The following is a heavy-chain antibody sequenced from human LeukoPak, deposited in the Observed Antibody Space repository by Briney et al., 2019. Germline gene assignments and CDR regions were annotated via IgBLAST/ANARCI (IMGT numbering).Heavy chain of an antibody. J-gene: IGHJ3*02. Sequence: PSETLSLTCTVSGGSLSSRSYYWGWIRQPPGKGLEWIGNIYYGGSTYYNPSLKSRVTISVDTSKNHFSLTLSSVTAADTAVYYCARRYSTYVHAFDIWGQGTMVTVSS. CDR3: ARRYSTYVHAFDI. D-gene: IGHD4-11*01. CDR2: IYYGGST. CDR1: GGSLSSRSYY. V-gene: IGHV4-39*01.